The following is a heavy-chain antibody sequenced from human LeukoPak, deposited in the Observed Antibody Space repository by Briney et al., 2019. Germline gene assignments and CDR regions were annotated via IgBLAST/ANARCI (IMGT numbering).Heavy chain of an antibody. D-gene: IGHD3-3*01. CDR1: GYTFTSYY. J-gene: IGHJ4*02. V-gene: IGHV1-46*01. Sequence: ASVTVSCKASGYTFTSYYMHWVRQAPGQGLEWMGIINPSGGSTSYAQKFQGRVTMTRDMSTSTVYMELSSLRSEDTAVYYCARMVLGGYYGGPFDYWGQGTLVTVSS. CDR2: INPSGGST. CDR3: ARMVLGGYYGGPFDY.